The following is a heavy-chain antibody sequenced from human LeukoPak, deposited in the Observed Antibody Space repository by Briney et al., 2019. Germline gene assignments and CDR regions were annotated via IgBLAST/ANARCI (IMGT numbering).Heavy chain of an antibody. D-gene: IGHD1/OR15-1a*01. CDR3: ARGVDRYNWNNYY. CDR2: IIPILGTA. CDR1: GGTFSSYA. Sequence: ASVKVSCKASGGTFSSYAISWVRQAPGQGLEWMGGIIPILGTANYAQKFQGRVTITADESTSTAYMELSSLRSEDTAVYYCARGVDRYNWNNYYWGQGTLVTVSS. J-gene: IGHJ4*02. V-gene: IGHV1-69*13.